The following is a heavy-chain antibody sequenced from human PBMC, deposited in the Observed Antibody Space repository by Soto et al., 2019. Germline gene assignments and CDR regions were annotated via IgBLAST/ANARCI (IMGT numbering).Heavy chain of an antibody. D-gene: IGHD3-10*01. CDR3: ARDKVSSYYGSGSYYGYYYYGMDV. CDR1: GGSFSGYY. J-gene: IGHJ6*02. CDR2: INHSGST. Sequence: KASETLSLTCAVYGGSFSGYYWSWIRQPPGKGLEWIGEINHSGSTNYNPSLKSRVTISVDTSKNQFSLKLSSVTAADTAVYYCARDKVSSYYGSGSYYGYYYYGMDVWGQGTTVTVSS. V-gene: IGHV4-34*01.